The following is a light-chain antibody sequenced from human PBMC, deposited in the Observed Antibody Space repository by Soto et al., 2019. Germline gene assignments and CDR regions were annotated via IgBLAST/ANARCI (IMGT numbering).Light chain of an antibody. CDR2: AAS. CDR1: QSISTS. CDR3: QQLNSYS. Sequence: DIQMTQSPSTLSASVGDRVTITCRASQSISTSLAWYQQKPGKAPKLLIYAASTLQSGVPSRFSGSGSGTEFTLTISSLQPEDFATYYCQQLNSYSFGGGTKVDIK. J-gene: IGKJ4*01. V-gene: IGKV1-5*01.